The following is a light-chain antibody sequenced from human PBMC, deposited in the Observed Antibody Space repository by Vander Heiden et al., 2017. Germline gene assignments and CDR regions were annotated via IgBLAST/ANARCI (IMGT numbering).Light chain of an antibody. CDR2: SAS. Sequence: EIVLWHTPGTPSLSPGEGATLACRASQSVSSSYISWYQQRPGRAPRLIIYSASSRATGIPDRFSSSGSGTDFTLTISRLEAEDVAVYYCHHCGSSPRRTFGGGTKVEI. CDR1: QSVSSSY. CDR3: HHCGSSPRRT. J-gene: IGKJ4*01. V-gene: IGKV3-20*01.